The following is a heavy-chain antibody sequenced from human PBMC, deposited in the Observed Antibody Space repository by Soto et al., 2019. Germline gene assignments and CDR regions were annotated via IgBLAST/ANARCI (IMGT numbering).Heavy chain of an antibody. CDR3: ARRQIVVVDNHSWFDP. D-gene: IGHD2-15*01. CDR2: IYYSGST. V-gene: IGHV4-31*03. CDR1: GGSISSGGYY. Sequence: SSETLSLSCTVSGGSISSGGYYWSWIRQHPGKGLEWIGYIYYSGSTYYNPSLKSRVTISVDTSKNQFSLKLSSVTAADTAVYYCARRQIVVVDNHSWFDPWGQGTLVTVSS. J-gene: IGHJ5*02.